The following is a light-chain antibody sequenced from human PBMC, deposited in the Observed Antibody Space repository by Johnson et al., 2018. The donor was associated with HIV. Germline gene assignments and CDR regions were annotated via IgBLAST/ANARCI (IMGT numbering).Light chain of an antibody. CDR1: SSNIGNNY. Sequence: QSVLTQPPSVSAAPGQKVTISCSGSSSNIGNNYVSWYQQLPGTAPKLLIYENNKRPSGIPDRFSGYKSGTSATLGITGLQTGDEADYYCGTWDSSLSAYVFANGAKVNVL. CDR2: ENN. J-gene: IGLJ1*01. CDR3: GTWDSSLSAYV. V-gene: IGLV1-51*02.